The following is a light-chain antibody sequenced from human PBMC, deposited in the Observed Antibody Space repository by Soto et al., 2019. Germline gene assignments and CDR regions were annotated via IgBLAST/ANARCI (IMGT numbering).Light chain of an antibody. CDR3: QQYGGSPT. CDR1: QSVNSRN. Sequence: EIVLTHSPRTLCLWSLEILCLXVRASQSVNSRNLAWYQRKPGQAPRLLIYGASNRAAGIPDRFSGSGSGTDFTLTISRLEPEDFAMYYCQQYGGSPTFGQGTKVDIK. J-gene: IGKJ1*01. CDR2: GAS. V-gene: IGKV3-20*01.